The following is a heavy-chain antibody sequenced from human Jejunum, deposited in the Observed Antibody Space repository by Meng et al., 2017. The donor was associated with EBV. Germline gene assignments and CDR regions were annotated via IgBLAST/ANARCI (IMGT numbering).Heavy chain of an antibody. CDR2: INHIGST. J-gene: IGHJ4*02. Sequence: LDQWCAGRLNPPDARPSPLAVYVGSFSGSSWSWIRQAPGTGLEWIGEINHIGSTNYNPSLKSRVTILVDTSKNQFSLKVNSVTAADTAVYYCARRVDLGVTAHFDYWGQGTLVTVSS. CDR3: ARRVDLGVTAHFDY. CDR1: VGSFSGSS. V-gene: IGHV4-34*01. D-gene: IGHD2-21*02.